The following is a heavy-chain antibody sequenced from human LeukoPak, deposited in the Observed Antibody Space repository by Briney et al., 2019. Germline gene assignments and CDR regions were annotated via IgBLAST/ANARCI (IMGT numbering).Heavy chain of an antibody. J-gene: IGHJ4*02. CDR3: TTAPSGVDY. CDR1: GLTVSNAW. V-gene: IGHV3-15*01. D-gene: IGHD3-10*01. CDR2: IKSKTDGGTT. Sequence: GGSLRRSCAAAGLTVSNAWRFWVRQTPGKGLEWVGRIKSKTDGGTTDYAAPVKGRFTISRDDSKNTLYLQMNSLKTEDTAVYYCTTAPSGVDYWGQGTLVTVSS.